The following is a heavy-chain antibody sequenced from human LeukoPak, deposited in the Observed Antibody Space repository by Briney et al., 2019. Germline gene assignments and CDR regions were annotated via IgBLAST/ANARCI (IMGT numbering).Heavy chain of an antibody. V-gene: IGHV1-2*02. CDR1: GYTFTGYY. CDR2: INPNSGGT. CDR3: ARDLGDYYDSSAYVGWFDP. Sequence: ASVKVSCKASGYTFTGYYMHWVRQAPGQGLEWMGWINPNSGGTNYAQKFQGRVTMTRDMSTSAVYMELSRLRSEDTAVYYCARDLGDYYDSSAYVGWFDPWGQGTLVTVSS. D-gene: IGHD3-22*01. J-gene: IGHJ5*02.